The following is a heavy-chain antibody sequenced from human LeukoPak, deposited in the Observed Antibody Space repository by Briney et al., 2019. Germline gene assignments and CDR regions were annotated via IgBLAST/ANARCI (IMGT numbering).Heavy chain of an antibody. CDR3: ARSIPDYTRFDY. J-gene: IGHJ4*02. Sequence: PGGSLRLSCVASGFTFSAYAMNWVRLAPGKGLEWVSTFKTNSGQVYYAESVRGRFTISRDNSKNTVYLQMSSLRAEDTAPCYCARSIPDYTRFDYWGQGALVTVSP. CDR1: GFTFSAYA. V-gene: IGHV3-23*01. D-gene: IGHD2-2*02. CDR2: FKTNSGQV.